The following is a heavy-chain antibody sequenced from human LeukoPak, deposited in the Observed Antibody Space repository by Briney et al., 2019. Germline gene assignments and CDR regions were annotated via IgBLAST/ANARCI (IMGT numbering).Heavy chain of an antibody. V-gene: IGHV1-69*05. CDR2: IIPIFGTA. CDR1: GGTFSSYA. J-gene: IGHJ2*01. CDR3: ARVNEGVLRFLTTHWYFDL. D-gene: IGHD3-3*01. Sequence: VASVKVSCKASGGTFSSYAISWVRQAPGQGLEWMGGIIPIFGTANYAQKFQGRVTITTDESTSTAYMELSSLRSEDTAVYYCARVNEGVLRFLTTHWYFDLWGRGTLVTVSS.